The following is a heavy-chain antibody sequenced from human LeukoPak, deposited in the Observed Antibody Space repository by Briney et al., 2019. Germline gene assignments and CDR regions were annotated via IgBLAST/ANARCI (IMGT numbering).Heavy chain of an antibody. CDR1: GFTFTSYD. Sequence: GGSLRLSGATSGFTFTSYDMSWVRQAPGKGLEWVSGISGIGSRTYYADSVEGRLTISRDNSKNTVYLQMNSLRAEDTAVYYCAKTRITMVRGEIDWGQGTLVTVSS. CDR3: AKTRITMVRGEID. D-gene: IGHD3-10*01. V-gene: IGHV3-23*01. J-gene: IGHJ4*02. CDR2: ISGIGSRT.